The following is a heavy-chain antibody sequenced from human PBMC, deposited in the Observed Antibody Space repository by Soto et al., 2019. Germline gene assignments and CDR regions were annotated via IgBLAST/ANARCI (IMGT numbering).Heavy chain of an antibody. CDR1: GFTFSTST. D-gene: IGHD3-10*01. J-gene: IGHJ5*02. CDR2: INPDSGGT. Sequence: ASVKVSCKASGFTFSTSTVQWVRQARGQGLEWMGWINPDSGGTNYAQKFQGWVTMTRDTSISTAYMELSRLRSDATAVYYCARAGESLITMVRGVDNWFDPWGQGTLVTVSS. V-gene: IGHV1-2*04. CDR3: ARAGESLITMVRGVDNWFDP.